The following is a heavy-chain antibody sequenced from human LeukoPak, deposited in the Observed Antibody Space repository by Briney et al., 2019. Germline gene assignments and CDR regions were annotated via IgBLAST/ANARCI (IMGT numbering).Heavy chain of an antibody. CDR3: ARGREIHGGSDTKLDDY. CDR1: GYSFTDYY. J-gene: IGHJ4*02. CDR2: ISPRSGGT. V-gene: IGHV1-2*02. Sequence: VASVKVSCKASGYSFTDYYMHWVRQAPGQGLEWLGWISPRSGGTSYAQKFQGRVTMTRDTSINTVDMDLSGLTSDDTAVFYCARGREIHGGSDTKLDDYWGQGTLVTVSS. D-gene: IGHD3-10*01.